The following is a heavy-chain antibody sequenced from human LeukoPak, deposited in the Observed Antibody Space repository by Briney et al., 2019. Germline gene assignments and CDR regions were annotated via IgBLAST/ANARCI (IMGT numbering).Heavy chain of an antibody. CDR3: ASNTGTVFDY. CDR2: VYYTGST. Sequence: KPSETLSLTCAVYGGSFSGYYWSWIRQPPGKGLEWIGYVYYTGSTEYNPSLRSRVTISLDMSKQQFSLNLTSVTAADTAVYYCASNTGTVFDYWGQGALVTVSS. D-gene: IGHD7-27*01. V-gene: IGHV4-59*01. CDR1: GGSFSGYY. J-gene: IGHJ4*02.